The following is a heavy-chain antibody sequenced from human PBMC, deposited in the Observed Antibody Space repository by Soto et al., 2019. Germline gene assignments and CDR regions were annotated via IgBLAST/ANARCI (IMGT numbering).Heavy chain of an antibody. CDR1: GFSLTTDGVA. Sequence: QITLKESGPTLVKPTQTLTLTCSFSGFSLTTDGVAVGWLRQPPGKALEWLASIYWDDLTRYTPSLGSRLTITRDNSRSQVVLTMTNMAPLYSGTYYWRRRLALIASPFNLWGQGTLVTVA. V-gene: IGHV2-5*02. CDR2: IYWDDLT. J-gene: IGHJ5*02. CDR3: RRRLALIASPFNL. D-gene: IGHD2-15*01.